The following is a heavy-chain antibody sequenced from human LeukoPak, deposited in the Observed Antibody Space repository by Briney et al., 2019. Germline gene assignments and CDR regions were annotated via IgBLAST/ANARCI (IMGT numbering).Heavy chain of an antibody. V-gene: IGHV1-69*13. CDR2: IIPIFGTA. Sequence: GASVKVSCKASGGTFSSYAISWVRQAPGQGLEWMGGIIPIFGTANYAQKFQGRVTITADESTSTAYMELSSLRSEDTAVYYCARAGYCSSTSCYRFDAFDIWGQGTMVTVSS. D-gene: IGHD2-2*02. J-gene: IGHJ3*02. CDR3: ARAGYCSSTSCYRFDAFDI. CDR1: GGTFSSYA.